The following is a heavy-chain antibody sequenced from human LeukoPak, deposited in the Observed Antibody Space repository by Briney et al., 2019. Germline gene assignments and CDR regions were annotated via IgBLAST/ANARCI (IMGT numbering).Heavy chain of an antibody. V-gene: IGHV4-39*01. CDR3: ARLISCSITACYFDY. Sequence: ASETLSLTCTVSGGSISSGSYYWTWIRQPPGRGLEWIGSINYSGRTYYTPSLKSRVTISVDTSKNQFSLKLSSVTAADTSVYYCARLISCSITACYFDYWGQGSLVTVSS. J-gene: IGHJ4*02. CDR2: INYSGRT. CDR1: GGSISSGSYY. D-gene: IGHD2/OR15-2a*01.